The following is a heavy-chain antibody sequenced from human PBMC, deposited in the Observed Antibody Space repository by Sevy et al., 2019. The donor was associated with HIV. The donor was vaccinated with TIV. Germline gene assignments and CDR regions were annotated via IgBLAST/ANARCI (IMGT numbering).Heavy chain of an antibody. V-gene: IGHV3-30-3*01. CDR3: ARDRYSSSWYYDYHGMDV. CDR1: VFTFSTYA. Sequence: GSLRLSCAAFVFTFSTYAMHWVRQAPGKGLEWVAVISYDGSNEYYADSVKGRFTISRDNSKNTLYLQINSLRAEDTAVYYCARDRYSSSWYYDYHGMDVWGQGTTVTVSS. J-gene: IGHJ6*02. CDR2: ISYDGSNE. D-gene: IGHD6-13*01.